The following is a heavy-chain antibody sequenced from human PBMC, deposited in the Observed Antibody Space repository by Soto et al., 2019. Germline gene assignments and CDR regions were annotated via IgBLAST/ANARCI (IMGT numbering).Heavy chain of an antibody. V-gene: IGHV4-59*08. J-gene: IGHJ4*02. CDR3: ARTSVGSGYYYGYFDS. CDR1: GASINTYY. CDR2: FYYSGST. Sequence: QVQLQESGPGLVKPSETLSLTCTVSGASINTYYWSWIRQPPGKGLEWIGYFYYSGSTNYNPSLNSRITISVDTSKNQVSLKLTSVTAADTAVYYCARTSVGSGYYYGYFDSWGQGTLVTISS. D-gene: IGHD3-22*01.